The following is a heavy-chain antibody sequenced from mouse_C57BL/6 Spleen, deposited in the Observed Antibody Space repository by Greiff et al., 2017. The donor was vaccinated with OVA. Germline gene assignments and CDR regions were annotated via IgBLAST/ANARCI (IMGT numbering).Heavy chain of an antibody. Sequence: QVQLQQPGAELVKPGASVKLSCKASGYTFTSYWMQWVKQRPGQGLEWIGEIDPSDSYTNYNHKFKGKATLTVDTSSSTAYMQLSSLTSEDSAVYYCARRGLGRDYAMDYWGQGTSVTVSS. V-gene: IGHV1-50*01. J-gene: IGHJ4*01. CDR1: GYTFTSYW. CDR3: ARRGLGRDYAMDY. D-gene: IGHD4-1*01. CDR2: IDPSDSYT.